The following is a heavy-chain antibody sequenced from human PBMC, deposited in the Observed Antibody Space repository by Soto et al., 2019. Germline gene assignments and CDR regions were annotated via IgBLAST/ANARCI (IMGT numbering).Heavy chain of an antibody. CDR1: GFTFSIYG. D-gene: IGHD6-6*01. CDR2: ISSNSGSI. Sequence: GGSLRLSCAASGFTFSIYGMEWVRQAPGKGLEWISHISSNSGSIYYADSVKGRFTISRDNAKNSVYLNMNSLRDEDTAVYYCATIXPVGYSSPSAGVDYWGQGTLVTVSS. J-gene: IGHJ4*02. V-gene: IGHV3-48*02. CDR3: ATIXPVGYSSPSAGVDY.